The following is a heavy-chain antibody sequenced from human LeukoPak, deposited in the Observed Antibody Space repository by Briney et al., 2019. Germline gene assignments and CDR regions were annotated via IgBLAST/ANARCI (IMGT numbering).Heavy chain of an antibody. D-gene: IGHD5-18*01. CDR3: AKVDTAMVTFYYFDY. CDR2: ISGSGGST. CDR1: GFTFSNYA. V-gene: IGHV3-23*01. Sequence: TGGSLRLSCAASGFTFSNYAMSWVRQAPGKGLEWVSGISGSGGSTYYADSVKGRFTISRDNSKNTLSLQMNSLRAEDTAVYYCAKVDTAMVTFYYFDYWGQGTLVTVSS. J-gene: IGHJ4*02.